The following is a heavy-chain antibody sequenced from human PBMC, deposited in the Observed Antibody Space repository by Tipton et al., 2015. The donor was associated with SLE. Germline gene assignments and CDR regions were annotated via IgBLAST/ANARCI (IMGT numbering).Heavy chain of an antibody. CDR1: GFTFSSYA. D-gene: IGHD6-6*01. V-gene: IGHV3-30-3*01. Sequence: RSLRLSCAASGFTFSSYAMHWVRQAPGKGLEWVAVISYDGSNKYYADSVKGRFTISRDNSKNTLYLQMNSLRAEDTAVYYCARGRPHFDYWGQGTLVTVSS. J-gene: IGHJ4*02. CDR3: ARGRPHFDY. CDR2: ISYDGSNK.